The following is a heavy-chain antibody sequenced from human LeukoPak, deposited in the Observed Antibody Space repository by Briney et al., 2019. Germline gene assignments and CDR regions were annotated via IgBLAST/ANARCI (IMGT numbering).Heavy chain of an antibody. Sequence: PGGSLRLSCVGSGFSIKNSWMTWVRQAPGKGLEWVANMNPDGSGNYYVDSAKGRFTVSRDNAKNSVYLQMNGLRAEDTAVYYCGRDPAWGAIDYWGQGTLVTVSS. D-gene: IGHD7-27*01. V-gene: IGHV3-7*01. CDR2: MNPDGSGN. CDR3: GRDPAWGAIDY. CDR1: GFSIKNSW. J-gene: IGHJ4*02.